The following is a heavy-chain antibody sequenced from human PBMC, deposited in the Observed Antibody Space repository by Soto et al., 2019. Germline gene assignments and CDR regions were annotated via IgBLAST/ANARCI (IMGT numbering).Heavy chain of an antibody. D-gene: IGHD5-12*01. J-gene: IGHJ4*02. CDR3: ADIPRGFICYFAY. CDR1: GFSLTTRGVG. CDR2: LYWDDDE. V-gene: IGHV2-5*02. Sequence: QITLKESGPTLVKPTQTLTLTCTFSGFSLTTRGVGVGWIRQPPGKALEWLALLYWDDDEGYSPYLKSRLTSTTDTSKSHVVLTMPNRDPVDTAPYYCADIPRGFICYFAYWGQGTLVPVSS.